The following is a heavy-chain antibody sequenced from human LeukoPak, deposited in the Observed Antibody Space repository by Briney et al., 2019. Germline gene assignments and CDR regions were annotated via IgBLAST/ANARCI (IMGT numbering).Heavy chain of an antibody. CDR1: GGTFSSSS. D-gene: IGHD5-12*01. CDR3: ARDNYGDGYDPYYYYGMDV. V-gene: IGHV1-69*13. Sequence: GASVKVSCKASGGTFSSSSISWVRQAPGQGLEWMGGIIPIFGTANYAQKFQGRVTITADESTRTAYMKLSSLRSEDTAVYYCARDNYGDGYDPYYYYGMDVWGQGTTVTVSS. J-gene: IGHJ6*02. CDR2: IIPIFGTA.